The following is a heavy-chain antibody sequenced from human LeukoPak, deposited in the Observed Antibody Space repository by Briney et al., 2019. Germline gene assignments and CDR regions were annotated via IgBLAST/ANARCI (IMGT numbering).Heavy chain of an antibody. V-gene: IGHV3-9*01. CDR2: ISWNSGSI. J-gene: IGHJ4*02. D-gene: IGHD2-2*01. Sequence: GGSLRLSCAASGFTFDDYAVRWVRHAQGKRLAWVSGISWNSGSIGYADSVKGRFTISRDNAKNSLYLQMNSLRAEDTAVYYCAVYQMQYYFDYWGQGTLVTVSS. CDR3: AVYQMQYYFDY. CDR1: GFTFDDYA.